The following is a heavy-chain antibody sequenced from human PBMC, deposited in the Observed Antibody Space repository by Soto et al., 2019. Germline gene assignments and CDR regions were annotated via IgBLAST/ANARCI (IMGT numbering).Heavy chain of an antibody. Sequence: HVQLQQWGAGLLKPSETLSLTCAVYGGSFSGYYWSWIRQPPGKGLEWIGEINHSGSTNYNPSLKSRVTISVDTSKYQFSLKLSSVTAADTAVYYCARGYCSGGSCYNFDYWGQGTLVTVSS. J-gene: IGHJ4*02. CDR3: ARGYCSGGSCYNFDY. D-gene: IGHD2-15*01. V-gene: IGHV4-34*01. CDR1: GGSFSGYY. CDR2: INHSGST.